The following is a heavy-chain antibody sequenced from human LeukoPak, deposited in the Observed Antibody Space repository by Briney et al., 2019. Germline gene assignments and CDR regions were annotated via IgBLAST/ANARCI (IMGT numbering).Heavy chain of an antibody. Sequence: GGSLRLSCAASGFTFSSYWMHWVRQAPGKGLVWVSRINSDGSSTTYADSVEGRFTIARDNAKNTLYLQMNSLRAEDTAVYYCARTLRYFGENWFDPWGQGALVTVSS. J-gene: IGHJ5*02. CDR2: INSDGSST. CDR3: ARTLRYFGENWFDP. CDR1: GFTFSSYW. V-gene: IGHV3-74*03. D-gene: IGHD3-9*01.